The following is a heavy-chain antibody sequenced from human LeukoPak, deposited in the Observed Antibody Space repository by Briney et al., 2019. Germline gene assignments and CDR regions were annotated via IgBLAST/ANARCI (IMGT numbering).Heavy chain of an antibody. CDR3: AKDFSTDDYLWGSYRAFDY. Sequence: PGGSLRLSCAASGFTFSSYAMTWVRQAPGKGLEWVSTISDTGGSTYYADSVKGRFTISRDSSKNTLYLQMNSLRAEDTAVYFCAKDFSTDDYLWGSYRAFDYWGQGTLVTVSS. J-gene: IGHJ4*02. D-gene: IGHD3-16*02. CDR1: GFTFSSYA. CDR2: ISDTGGST. V-gene: IGHV3-23*01.